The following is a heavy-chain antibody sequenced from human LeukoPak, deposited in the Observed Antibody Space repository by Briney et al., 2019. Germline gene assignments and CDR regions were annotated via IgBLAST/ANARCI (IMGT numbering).Heavy chain of an antibody. CDR3: ARVSIGVSLDY. D-gene: IGHD3-22*01. J-gene: IGHJ4*02. Sequence: SETLSLTCTVSGGSISSYYWSWIRQPPGKGLEWIGYIYYSGSTNYNPSLKSRVTISVDTSKNQFSLKPSSVTAADTAVYYCARVSIGVSLDYWGQGTLVTVSS. CDR2: IYYSGST. CDR1: GGSISSYY. V-gene: IGHV4-59*01.